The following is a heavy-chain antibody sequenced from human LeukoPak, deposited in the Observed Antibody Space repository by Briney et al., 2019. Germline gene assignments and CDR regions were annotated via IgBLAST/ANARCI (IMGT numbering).Heavy chain of an antibody. CDR3: AKGILGYCSSTSCYDLQDP. J-gene: IGHJ5*02. V-gene: IGHV3-30*18. CDR2: ISYDGSNK. D-gene: IGHD2-2*01. Sequence: PGGSLRLSCAASGFTFSSYGMHWVRQAPGKGLEWVAVISYDGSNKYYADSVKGRFTISRDNSKNTLYLQMNSLRAEDTAVYYCAKGILGYCSSTSCYDLQDPWGQGTLVTVSS. CDR1: GFTFSSYG.